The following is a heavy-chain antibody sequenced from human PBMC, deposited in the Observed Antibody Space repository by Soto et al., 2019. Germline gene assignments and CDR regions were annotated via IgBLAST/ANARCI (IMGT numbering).Heavy chain of an antibody. CDR1: GFTFSSYA. CDR3: ARAGRRDGYNSYYYYGMDV. CDR2: ISYDGSNK. Sequence: GGSLRLSCAASGFTFSSYAMHWVRQAPGKGLEWVAVISYDGSNKYYADSVKGRFTISRDNSKNTLYLQMNSLRAEDTAVYYCARAGRRDGYNSYYYYGMDVWGQGTTVTVSS. V-gene: IGHV3-30-3*01. D-gene: IGHD5-12*01. J-gene: IGHJ6*02.